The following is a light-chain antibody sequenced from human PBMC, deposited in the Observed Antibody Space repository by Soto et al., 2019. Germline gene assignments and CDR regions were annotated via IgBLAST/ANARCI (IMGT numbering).Light chain of an antibody. Sequence: IVLTQTPLSSPVTLGQPASISCRSSQSLLHSDGNTYLSWLQQRPGQPPRLLIYNISNRLSGVPDRFSGSAAGTDFTLKISMVEADDVGVYYCMQATYYPPYTFGQGTKLEI. CDR2: NIS. CDR3: MQATYYPPYT. J-gene: IGKJ2*01. CDR1: QSLLHSDGNTY. V-gene: IGKV2-24*01.